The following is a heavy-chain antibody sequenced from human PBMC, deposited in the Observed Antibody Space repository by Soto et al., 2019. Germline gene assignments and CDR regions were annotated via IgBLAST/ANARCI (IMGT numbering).Heavy chain of an antibody. CDR1: GYTFTSYY. D-gene: IGHD5-18*01. CDR3: ARATGYSYAPYYFDY. V-gene: IGHV1-46*01. CDR2: INPSGGST. J-gene: IGHJ4*02. Sequence: QVQLVQSGAEVKKPGASVKVSCKASGYTFTSYYMHWVRQAPGQGLEWMGIINPSGGSTSYAQKCQGRVTMTRDTSTSTVYMELSSLRSEDTAVYYCARATGYSYAPYYFDYWGQGTLVTVSS.